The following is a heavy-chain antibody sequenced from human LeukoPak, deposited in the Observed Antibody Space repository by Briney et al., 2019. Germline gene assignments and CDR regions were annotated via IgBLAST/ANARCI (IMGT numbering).Heavy chain of an antibody. Sequence: SQTLSLTCTVSGGSISNGAYYWSWIRQPAGKTLEWTGRIYSTGVTGYSPSFKSRVSMSLDTSRNHFSLKLRSVTAADTAMYYCARIGSHNDFWSGYSHWGQGTLVAVSS. J-gene: IGHJ4*02. V-gene: IGHV4-61*02. CDR2: IYSTGVT. CDR1: GGSISNGAYY. D-gene: IGHD3-3*01. CDR3: ARIGSHNDFWSGYSH.